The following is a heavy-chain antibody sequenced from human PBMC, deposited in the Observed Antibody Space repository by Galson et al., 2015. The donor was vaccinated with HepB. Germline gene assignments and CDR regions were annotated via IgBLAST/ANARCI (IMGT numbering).Heavy chain of an antibody. CDR1: GFIFSSYA. CDR3: TKSRYFGSGSLDY. Sequence: SLRLSCAASGFIFSSYAMTWVRQAPGKGLEWVSIISSIGDSTYYADCVKGRFTISRDNSDNTLYLQMNSLRTEDTAVYYCTKSRYFGSGSLDYWGQGTLVTVSS. V-gene: IGHV3-23*01. CDR2: ISSIGDST. J-gene: IGHJ4*02. D-gene: IGHD3-10*01.